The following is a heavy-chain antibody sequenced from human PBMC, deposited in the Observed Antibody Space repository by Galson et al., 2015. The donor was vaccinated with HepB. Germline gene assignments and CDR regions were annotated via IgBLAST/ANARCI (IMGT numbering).Heavy chain of an antibody. Sequence: SLRLSCAASGFTFSSYSMNWVRQAPGKGLEWVSSISSSSSYIYYADSVKGRFTISRDNAKNSLYLQMNSLRAEDTAVYYCARDRIGYSSSSWGNYYYYYGMDVWGQGTTVTVSS. CDR3: ARDRIGYSSSSWGNYYYYYGMDV. CDR2: ISSSSSYI. V-gene: IGHV3-21*01. D-gene: IGHD6-6*01. J-gene: IGHJ6*02. CDR1: GFTFSSYS.